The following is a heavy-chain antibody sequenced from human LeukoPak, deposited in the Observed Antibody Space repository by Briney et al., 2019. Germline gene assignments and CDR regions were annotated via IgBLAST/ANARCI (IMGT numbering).Heavy chain of an antibody. CDR2: ISSSSSYI. Sequence: GGSLRLSCAASGFTFSSYSMNWVRQAPGKGLEWVSSISSSSSYIYYADSVKGRFTISRDNAKNSLYLQMNSLRAEDTAVYYCARDGYSYGINWFDPWGQGTLVTVSS. J-gene: IGHJ5*02. CDR1: GFTFSSYS. D-gene: IGHD5-18*01. CDR3: ARDGYSYGINWFDP. V-gene: IGHV3-21*01.